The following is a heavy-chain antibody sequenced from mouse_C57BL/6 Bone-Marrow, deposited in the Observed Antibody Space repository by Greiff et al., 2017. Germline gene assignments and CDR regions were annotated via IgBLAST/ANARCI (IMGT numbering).Heavy chain of an antibody. CDR3: AREEDDYPFAY. D-gene: IGHD2-4*01. J-gene: IGHJ3*01. V-gene: IGHV1-50*01. CDR2: IDPSDSYT. Sequence: QVQLKQPGAELVKPGASVKLSCKASGYTFTSYWMQWVKQRPGQGLEWIGEIDPSDSYTNYNQKFKGKATLTVDTSSSTAYMQLSSLKSEDSAVYYCAREEDDYPFAYWGQGTLVTVSA. CDR1: GYTFTSYW.